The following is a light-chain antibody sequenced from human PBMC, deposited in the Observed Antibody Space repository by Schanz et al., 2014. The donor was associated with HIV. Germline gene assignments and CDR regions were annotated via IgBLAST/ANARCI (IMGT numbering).Light chain of an antibody. V-gene: IGKV1-16*01. CDR2: AAS. J-gene: IGKJ2*01. CDR3: QQYNSYPYT. Sequence: DIQMTQSPLSLAASVGDRVTITCRASQSISTSLSWYQHKPGTAPKLLIYAASSLQSGVPSRFSGSGSGTDFTLTIHSLQPDDFATYYCQQYNSYPYTFGQGTRLEIK. CDR1: QSISTS.